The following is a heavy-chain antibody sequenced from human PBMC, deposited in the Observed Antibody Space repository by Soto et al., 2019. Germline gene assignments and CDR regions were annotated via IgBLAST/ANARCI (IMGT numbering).Heavy chain of an antibody. CDR2: ISGSGGST. J-gene: IGHJ6*02. V-gene: IGHV3-23*01. D-gene: IGHD2-21*01. CDR3: AKVGDCYCWGDIWGMVV. CDR1: GFTFSSYA. Sequence: EVQLLESGGGLVQPGGSLRLSCAASGFTFSSYAMSWVRQAPGKGLEWVSAISGSGGSTYYADSVKGRFTISGDNSKNTLNLKMTSRKAEDTAVYHCAKVGDCYCWGDIWGMVVWGHGATVTVSS.